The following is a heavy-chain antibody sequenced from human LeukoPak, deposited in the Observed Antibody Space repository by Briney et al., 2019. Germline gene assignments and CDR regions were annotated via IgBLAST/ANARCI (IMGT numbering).Heavy chain of an antibody. J-gene: IGHJ4*02. CDR1: GFSFSSYA. Sequence: GGSLRLSCTDSGFSFSSYAMHWVRQSPGKGLEWVAVTSNHGNDGFYAESVKGRFTISRDNSKKTLYLQMDSLRPEDTGVYYCTRDRGAMNDFDYWGQGTLVTVSS. V-gene: IGHV3-30*01. CDR2: TSNHGNDG. D-gene: IGHD2-2*01. CDR3: TRDRGAMNDFDY.